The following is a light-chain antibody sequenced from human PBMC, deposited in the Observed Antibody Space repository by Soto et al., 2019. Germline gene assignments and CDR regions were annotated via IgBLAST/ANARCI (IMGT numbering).Light chain of an antibody. V-gene: IGLV2-14*01. CDR2: EVT. Sequence: QSALTQPASVSGSPGQSITISCTGTSSDVGAFNYVSWYQQHPGKTPKLIIYEVTNRPSGVSNRFSGSKSGNTASLTISWLQPEDEADYYCNSYASTSARLFGGGTKVTVL. CDR3: NSYASTSARL. CDR1: SSDVGAFNY. J-gene: IGLJ3*02.